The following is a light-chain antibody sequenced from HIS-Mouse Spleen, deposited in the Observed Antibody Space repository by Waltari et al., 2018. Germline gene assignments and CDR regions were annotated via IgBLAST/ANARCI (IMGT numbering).Light chain of an antibody. Sequence: SSELTQDPAVSVALGQTVRITCQGDSLRSYYASWYQQKPGQAPLLVIYGKNNRPSGIPDRVSGSSSGNTASLTITGVQAEDEADYYCNSRDSSGNHVVFGGGTKLTVL. CDR3: NSRDSSGNHVV. CDR2: GKN. V-gene: IGLV3-19*01. CDR1: SLRSYY. J-gene: IGLJ2*01.